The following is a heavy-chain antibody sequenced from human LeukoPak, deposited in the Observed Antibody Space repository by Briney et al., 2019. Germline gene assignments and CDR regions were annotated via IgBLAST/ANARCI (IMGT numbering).Heavy chain of an antibody. CDR3: IAHFPYFYGFDV. CDR2: IKSEGEGATT. V-gene: IGHV3-15*01. CDR1: GFTIGTAW. J-gene: IGHJ6*04. D-gene: IGHD3-3*02. Sequence: GGSLRLSCVSSGFTIGTAWMSWVRQAPGKGLEWLGHIKSEGEGATTDYAAPAKGRFAISRDDSKNMIYLQMSSLKIDDTAIYYCIAHFPYFYGFDVRGKGTTVTVSS.